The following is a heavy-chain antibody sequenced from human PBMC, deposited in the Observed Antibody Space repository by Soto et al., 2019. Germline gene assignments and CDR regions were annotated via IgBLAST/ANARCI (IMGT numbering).Heavy chain of an antibody. J-gene: IGHJ4*02. CDR3: ARRWGTYFDF. D-gene: IGHD7-27*01. CDR1: GGSISSYY. Sequence: SETLSLTCPVSGGSISSYYWSWIWQPPGKGLEWIGYIYYSGSTDYDPSLKSRVTISVDTSKNQFSLKLSSVTAADTAVYYCARRWGTYFDFWGQGTLVTVSS. CDR2: IYYSGST. V-gene: IGHV4-59*01.